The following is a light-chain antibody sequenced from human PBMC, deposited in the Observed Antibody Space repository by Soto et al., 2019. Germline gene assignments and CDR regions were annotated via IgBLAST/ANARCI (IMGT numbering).Light chain of an antibody. J-gene: IGLJ2*01. V-gene: IGLV1-44*01. Sequence: QLVLTQAPSASGTPGQRVTISCSGSSSNIGINAVDWYQQLPRTAPKLLIYTNNRRPSGVPDRFSGSKSGTSASLAISGLQSDDEADYYCATWDDSLNGLVFGGGTQLTVL. CDR3: ATWDDSLNGLV. CDR2: TNN. CDR1: SSNIGINA.